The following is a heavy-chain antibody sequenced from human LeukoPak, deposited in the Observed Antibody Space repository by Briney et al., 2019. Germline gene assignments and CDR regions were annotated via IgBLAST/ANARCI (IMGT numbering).Heavy chain of an antibody. CDR2: INQDGSEK. CDR3: ARDGFTILSYGMDV. D-gene: IGHD3-10*01. Sequence: GGSLRLSCAASGFTFSSYWMSWVREAPGKGVEWVAHINQDGSEKYYVNSVKGGFTISRDNAKNSLYLQMNSLRAEDTAVYYCARDGFTILSYGMDVWGQGTTVTVSS. V-gene: IGHV3-7*04. CDR1: GFTFSSYW. J-gene: IGHJ6*02.